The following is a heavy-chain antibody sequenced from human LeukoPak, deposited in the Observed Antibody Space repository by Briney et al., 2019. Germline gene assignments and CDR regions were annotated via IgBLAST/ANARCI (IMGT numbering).Heavy chain of an antibody. Sequence: GGSLRLSCAASGFTFSSYAMSWVRQAPGKGLEWVSAISGSGGSTYYADSVKGRFTISRDNSKNTLYLQMNSLRAEDTAVYYCATSSSFWSGYYPPYYFDYWGQGTLVTVSS. CDR2: ISGSGGST. V-gene: IGHV3-23*01. CDR3: ATSSSFWSGYYPPYYFDY. CDR1: GFTFSSYA. J-gene: IGHJ4*02. D-gene: IGHD3-3*01.